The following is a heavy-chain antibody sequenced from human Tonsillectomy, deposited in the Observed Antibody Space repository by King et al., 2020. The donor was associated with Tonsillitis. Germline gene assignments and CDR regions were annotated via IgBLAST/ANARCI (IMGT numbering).Heavy chain of an antibody. Sequence: QLQESGPGLVKPSETLSLTCTVSGGSISSYYWSWIRQPPGKGLEWIGYIYYSGITNYNPSLKSRGTISVDTSKNQFSLKLSSVTAADTAVYYCARLEMATILYYFDYWGQGTLVTVSS. V-gene: IGHV4-59*01. CDR2: IYYSGIT. CDR3: ARLEMATILYYFDY. CDR1: GGSISSYY. D-gene: IGHD5-24*01. J-gene: IGHJ4*02.